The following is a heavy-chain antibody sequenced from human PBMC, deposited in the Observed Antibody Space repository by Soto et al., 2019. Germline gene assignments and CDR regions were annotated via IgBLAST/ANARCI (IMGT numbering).Heavy chain of an antibody. D-gene: IGHD3-10*01. CDR1: GFTFSSFS. CDR2: ISSRGTSI. Sequence: ESGGGLVTPGGSLRLSCAASGFTFSSFSMNWVRQAPGKGLEWVSSISSRGTSIYYPDSVRGRFTVSRDNAKNSLYLQMNGLGAGDTAVYYCTKSLAGDLDGFDPGGQGTLVTVSS. CDR3: TKSLAGDLDGFDP. J-gene: IGHJ5*02. V-gene: IGHV3-21*01.